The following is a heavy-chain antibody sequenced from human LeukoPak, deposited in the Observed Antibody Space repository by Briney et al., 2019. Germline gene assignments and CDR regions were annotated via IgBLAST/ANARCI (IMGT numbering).Heavy chain of an antibody. J-gene: IGHJ4*02. V-gene: IGHV4-31*03. D-gene: IGHD3-10*01. CDR3: ARRGRFGELGYFDY. Sequence: SETLSLTCTVSGGSISSGGYYWSWIRQHPGKGLEWIGYIYYSGSTYYNPSLKSRVTISVDTSKNQFSLKLSSVTAADTAVYYCARRGRFGELGYFDYWGQGILVTVSS. CDR2: IYYSGST. CDR1: GGSISSGGYY.